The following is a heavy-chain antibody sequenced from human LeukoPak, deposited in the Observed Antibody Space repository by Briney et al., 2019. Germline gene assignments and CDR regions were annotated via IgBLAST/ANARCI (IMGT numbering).Heavy chain of an antibody. CDR2: IIPILGIA. CDR3: ARHLGKYSGYDARLSFDY. V-gene: IGHV1-69*04. D-gene: IGHD5-12*01. Sequence: SVKVSCKASGGTFSSYAISWVRQAPGQGLEWMGRIIPILGIANYAQKFQGRVTITADKSTSTAYMELSSLRSEDTAVYYCARHLGKYSGYDARLSFDYWGQGTLVTVSS. J-gene: IGHJ4*02. CDR1: GGTFSSYA.